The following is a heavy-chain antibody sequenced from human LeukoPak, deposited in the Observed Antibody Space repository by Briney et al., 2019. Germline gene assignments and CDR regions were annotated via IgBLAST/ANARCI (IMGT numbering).Heavy chain of an antibody. Sequence: SQTLSLTCAISGDSVSSDSAAWSWIRQSPSRGLEWLGRTYYRSKWYNDYAISVKSRITINPDTSKNQFSLQLNSVTPEDTAVYYCASGVHSYYFDYWGQGTLVTVSS. V-gene: IGHV6-1*01. CDR1: GDSVSSDSAA. CDR2: TYYRSKWYN. J-gene: IGHJ4*02. D-gene: IGHD3-10*01. CDR3: ASGVHSYYFDY.